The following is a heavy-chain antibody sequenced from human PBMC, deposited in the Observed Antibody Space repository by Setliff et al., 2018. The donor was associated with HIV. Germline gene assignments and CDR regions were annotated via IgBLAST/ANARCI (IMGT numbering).Heavy chain of an antibody. D-gene: IGHD3-10*01. J-gene: IGHJ4*02. CDR3: ASIWFGESKPLDS. CDR2: IYHSVNT. Sequence: SETLSLTCTVSGYSISSDYYWGWIRQSPGKGLEWIGNIYHSVNTYYNPSLKSRATISADATKNQFSLKLTSVTAADTAVYYCASIWFGESKPLDSWGQGMLVTVSS. CDR1: GYSISSDYY. V-gene: IGHV4-38-2*02.